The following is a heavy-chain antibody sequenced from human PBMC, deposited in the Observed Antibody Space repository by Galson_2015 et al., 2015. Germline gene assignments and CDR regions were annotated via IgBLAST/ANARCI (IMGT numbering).Heavy chain of an antibody. CDR3: ARKYDILTGRGSYFDY. V-gene: IGHV3-11*01. CDR1: GFTFSEHY. CDR2: ISFSGSTI. D-gene: IGHD3-9*01. Sequence: SLRLSCAASGFTFSEHYMSWLRQAPGKGLEWVSYISFSGSTIYYADSVKGRFTISRDNAKNSLYLQMNSLRAEDTAVYYCARKYDILTGRGSYFDYWGQGALVTVSS. J-gene: IGHJ4*02.